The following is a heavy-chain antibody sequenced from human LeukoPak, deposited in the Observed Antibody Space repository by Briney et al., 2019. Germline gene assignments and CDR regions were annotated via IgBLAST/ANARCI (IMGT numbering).Heavy chain of an antibody. Sequence: GASVKVSCKASNYTFTTYGTNWVRQAPGQGLEWMGWINPNSGGTNYAQKFQGRVTMTRDTSISTAYMELSRLRSDDTAVYYCARARYSSGWYHDWFDPWGQGTLVTVSS. D-gene: IGHD6-19*01. J-gene: IGHJ5*02. CDR3: ARARYSSGWYHDWFDP. CDR2: INPNSGGT. CDR1: NYTFTTYG. V-gene: IGHV1-2*02.